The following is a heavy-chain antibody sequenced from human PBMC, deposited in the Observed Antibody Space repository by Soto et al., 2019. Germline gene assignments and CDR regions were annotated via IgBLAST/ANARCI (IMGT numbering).Heavy chain of an antibody. V-gene: IGHV1-18*01. D-gene: IGHD3-10*01. CDR2: ISAYNGNT. CDR1: GYTFTSYG. CDR3: ARDRSRYRGFNAFDI. Sequence: GASVKVPCKASGYTFTSYGISWVRQAPGQGLEWMGWISAYNGNTNYAQKLQGRVTMTTDTSTSTAYMELRSLRSDDTAVYYCARDRSRYRGFNAFDIWGQGTMVTVSS. J-gene: IGHJ3*02.